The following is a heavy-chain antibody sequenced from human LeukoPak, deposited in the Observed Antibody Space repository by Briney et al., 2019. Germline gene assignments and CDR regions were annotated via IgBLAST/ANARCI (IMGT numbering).Heavy chain of an antibody. CDR3: AELGITMIGGV. CDR1: GFTFDDYT. D-gene: IGHD3-10*02. V-gene: IGHV3-43*01. Sequence: GGSLRLSCAASGFTFDDYTMHWVRQAPGKGLEWVSLISWDGGSTYYADSVKGRFTISRDNSKNSLYLQMNSLRAEDTAVYYCAELGITMIGGVWGKGTTVTVSS. J-gene: IGHJ6*04. CDR2: ISWDGGST.